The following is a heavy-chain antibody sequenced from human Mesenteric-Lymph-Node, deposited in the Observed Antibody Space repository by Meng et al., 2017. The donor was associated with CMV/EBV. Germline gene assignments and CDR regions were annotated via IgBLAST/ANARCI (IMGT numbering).Heavy chain of an antibody. J-gene: IGHJ6*02. V-gene: IGHV3-23*01. CDR2: ITGSAGDT. CDR3: AKDPQKYYDFWSGEPGEDV. D-gene: IGHD3-3*01. CDR1: GFTFRRFA. Sequence: GGSLRLSCAASGFTFRRFAMSWVRQAPGKGLEWVSAITGSAGDTYYADSVKGRFTISRDNSKNTLYLQMNSLRAEDTAVYYCAKDPQKYYDFWSGEPGEDVWCQGTTVTVSS.